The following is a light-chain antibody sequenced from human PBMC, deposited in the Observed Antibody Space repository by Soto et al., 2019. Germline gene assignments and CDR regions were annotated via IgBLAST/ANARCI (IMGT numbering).Light chain of an antibody. J-gene: IGLJ3*02. CDR2: EDN. V-gene: IGLV6-57*03. Sequence: NFMLTQPHSVSESPGKTVTISCNRSSGSIATNYVQWYQQRPGSAPTTVIYEDNQRPSGVPDRFSGSIDSSSNSASLTISGLKTEDEADYYCQSYGVFGGGTKVTVL. CDR1: SGSIATNY. CDR3: QSYGV.